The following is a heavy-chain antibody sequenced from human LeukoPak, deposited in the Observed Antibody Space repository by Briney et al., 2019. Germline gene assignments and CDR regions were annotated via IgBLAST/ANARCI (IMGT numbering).Heavy chain of an antibody. CDR2: ISAYNGNT. D-gene: IGHD5-12*01. CDR3: ARVSTAGWLRPAYYYGMDV. CDR1: GYTFTSYG. V-gene: IGHV1-18*01. Sequence: GASVKVSCKASGYTFTSYGVSWVRQAPGQGLEWMGWISAYNGNTNYAQKLQGRVTMTTDTSTSTAYMELRSLRSDDTAVYYCARVSTAGWLRPAYYYGMDVWGQGTTVTVSS. J-gene: IGHJ6*02.